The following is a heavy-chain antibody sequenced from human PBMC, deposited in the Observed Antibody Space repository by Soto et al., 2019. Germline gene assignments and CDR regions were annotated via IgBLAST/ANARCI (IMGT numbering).Heavy chain of an antibody. V-gene: IGHV3-21*01. CDR2: ISSSSSYI. D-gene: IGHD2-2*01. CDR3: AGRGVVVPAAIQDYYYGMDV. J-gene: IGHJ6*02. Sequence: GGSLRLSCAASGFTFSSYSMNWVRQAPGKGLEWVSSISSSSSYIYYADSVKGRFTISRDNAKNSLYLQMNSLRAEDTAVYYCAGRGVVVPAAIQDYYYGMDVWGQGTTVTVSS. CDR1: GFTFSSYS.